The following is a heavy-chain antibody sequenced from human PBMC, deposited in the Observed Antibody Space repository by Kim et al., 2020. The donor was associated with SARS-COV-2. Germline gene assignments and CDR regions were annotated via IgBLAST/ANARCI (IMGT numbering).Heavy chain of an antibody. V-gene: IGHV4-34*01. Sequence: SETLSLTCAVYGGSFSGYYWSWIRQHPGKGLEWIGEINHSGRTNYNPSLKSRVTISVDTSKNQSSLKLTSVPAADTAVYYCARRLANTSGWGSHYCDLWGQGILVTVSS. J-gene: IGHJ4*02. CDR1: GGSFSGYY. D-gene: IGHD3-10*01. CDR3: ARRLANTSGWGSHYCDL. CDR2: INHSGRT.